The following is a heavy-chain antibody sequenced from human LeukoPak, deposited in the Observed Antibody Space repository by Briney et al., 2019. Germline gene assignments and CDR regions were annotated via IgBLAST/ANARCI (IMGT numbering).Heavy chain of an antibody. Sequence: ASVKVSCKASGYTFTSYYMHWVRQAPGQGLEWVGIINPSGGSTSYAQKFQGRVTMTRDTSTSTVYMELSSLRSEDPAVYYCARGGSQSIAAHSPTYYFDYWGQGTLVTVSS. CDR3: ARGGSQSIAAHSPTYYFDY. D-gene: IGHD6-6*01. J-gene: IGHJ4*02. CDR1: GYTFTSYY. V-gene: IGHV1-46*01. CDR2: INPSGGST.